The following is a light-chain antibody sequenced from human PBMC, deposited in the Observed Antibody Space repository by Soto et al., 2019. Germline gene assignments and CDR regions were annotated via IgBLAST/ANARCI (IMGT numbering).Light chain of an antibody. V-gene: IGKV3-15*01. CDR1: QSVSSH. J-gene: IGKJ5*01. CDR2: GAS. Sequence: EMDITHSPSGLVVTPWETPSLSYPASQSVSSHLAWYQQKPGQAPRLLIYGASTRATGIPARFSASGSGTDFTLTTSSLEPEDSAIYYCQQRNIVPPVTFGQGTRLEIK. CDR3: QQRNIVPPVT.